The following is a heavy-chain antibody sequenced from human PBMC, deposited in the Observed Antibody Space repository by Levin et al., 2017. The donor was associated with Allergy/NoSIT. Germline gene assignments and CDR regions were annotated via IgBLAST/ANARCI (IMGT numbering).Heavy chain of an antibody. V-gene: IGHV3-30-3*01. D-gene: IGHD6-19*01. CDR3: ARRGLNSSGWFPFDF. CDR2: LSYDGSNK. CDR1: GFTFSNFA. Sequence: GGSLRLSCAASGFTFSNFAMHWVRQAPGKGLEWVAVLSYDGSNKYYGDSVQGRFTISRDTSKNTLYLQMNSLRAEDTAVYYCARRGLNSSGWFPFDFWGQGTLVTVSS. J-gene: IGHJ4*02.